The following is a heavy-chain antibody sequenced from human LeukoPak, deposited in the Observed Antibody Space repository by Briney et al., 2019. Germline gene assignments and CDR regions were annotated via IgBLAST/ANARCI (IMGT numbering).Heavy chain of an antibody. CDR2: ISHDGTVQ. CDR3: ARAGTYYDFWSGYISVYFDY. J-gene: IGHJ4*02. CDR1: GFTFSSYG. V-gene: IGHV3-30*03. D-gene: IGHD3-3*01. Sequence: GRPLRLSCAASGFTFSSYGMQWVRQAPGKGLEWVAVISHDGTVQHYADSVKGRFTISRDNSKNTLYLQMNSLRAEDTAVYYCARAGTYYDFWSGYISVYFDYWGQGTLVTVSS.